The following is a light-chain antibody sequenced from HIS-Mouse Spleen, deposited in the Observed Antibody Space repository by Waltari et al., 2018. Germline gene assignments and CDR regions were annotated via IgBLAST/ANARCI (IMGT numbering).Light chain of an antibody. V-gene: IGKV3-11*01. CDR2: DAS. CDR3: QQRSNWPPLT. CDR1: QSVRSY. Sequence: EIVLTQSAATLSLSPGERATLSCRPSQSVRSYLACYQQKPGQAPRLLIYDASNRATGIPARFSGSGSGTDFTLTISSLEPEDFAVYYCQQRSNWPPLTFGGGTKVEIK. J-gene: IGKJ4*01.